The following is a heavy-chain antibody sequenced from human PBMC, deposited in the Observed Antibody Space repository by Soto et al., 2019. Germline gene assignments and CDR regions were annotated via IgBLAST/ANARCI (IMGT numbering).Heavy chain of an antibody. V-gene: IGHV4-4*02. CDR3: TRMLIIVTDYNYGLDV. J-gene: IGHJ6*02. D-gene: IGHD2-21*01. CDR1: GGSVSSGAW. CDR2: IYHGGRT. Sequence: QVQLQESGPELVKPSGTLSLTCAVSGGSVSSGAWWTWVRQSPGKGLEWIGDIYHGGRTNYNPSLKGRVAISLDKSKNQFSLKLSSVTAADTAMYYCTRMLIIVTDYNYGLDVWGRGTTVTVSS.